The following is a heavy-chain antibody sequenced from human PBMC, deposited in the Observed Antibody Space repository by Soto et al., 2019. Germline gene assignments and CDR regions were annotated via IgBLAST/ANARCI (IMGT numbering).Heavy chain of an antibody. J-gene: IGHJ4*02. D-gene: IGHD3-10*01. CDR2: MSPNTGHS. Sequence: ASVKVSCKASGYTFTDLDINWVRQTTEQGLEWMGWMSPNTGHSGLAQKFQARLTLTRDTSINTAYMELSSLRSEDTAIYYCARGIDAGVDYWGQGTPVTVSS. CDR3: ARGIDAGVDY. V-gene: IGHV1-8*02. CDR1: GYTFTDLD.